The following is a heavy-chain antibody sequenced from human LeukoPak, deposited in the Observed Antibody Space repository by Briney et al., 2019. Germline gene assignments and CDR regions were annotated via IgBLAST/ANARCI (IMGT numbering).Heavy chain of an antibody. Sequence: GGSLRLSCAASGFTFSSYAMSWVRQAPGKGLEWVSAISGSGGSTYYADSVRGRFTISRDNSKNTLYLQMNSLRAEDTALYYCAKDVPSGGFDWLLYFGGYWGQGTLVTVSS. CDR1: GFTFSSYA. D-gene: IGHD3-9*01. V-gene: IGHV3-23*01. CDR3: AKDVPSGGFDWLLYFGGY. J-gene: IGHJ4*02. CDR2: ISGSGGST.